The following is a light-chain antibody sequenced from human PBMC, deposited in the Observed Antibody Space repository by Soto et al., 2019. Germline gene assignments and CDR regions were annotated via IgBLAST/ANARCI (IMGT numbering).Light chain of an antibody. CDR3: QQYYNSPLT. J-gene: IGKJ4*01. Sequence: AIRMTQSPSSLSASTGDRVTITCRASQGIASYLAWYQQKPGKAPKILIYAASTLQSGVPSRFSGSGSGIDFTLTISWLQSEDSATYYCQQYYNSPLTVGGGTKVEIK. CDR2: AAS. CDR1: QGIASY. V-gene: IGKV1-8*01.